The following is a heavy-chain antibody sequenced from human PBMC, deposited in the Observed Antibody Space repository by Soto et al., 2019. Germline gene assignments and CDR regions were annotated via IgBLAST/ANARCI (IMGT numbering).Heavy chain of an antibody. CDR1: GGSVSSASYY. V-gene: IGHV4-61*01. CDR2: IYSGGNT. CDR3: ARQSRCDGYKRSR. Sequence: QVQLQESGPGLVKPSETLSLTCSVSGGSVSSASYYWSWIRQPPGKGLEWIAYIYSGGNTNYNPSLKSRLTLSVDTSKNQFSLKLTSVTAADTAVYYCARQSRCDGYKRSRWGQGTLVTVSS. D-gene: IGHD5-18*01. J-gene: IGHJ4*02.